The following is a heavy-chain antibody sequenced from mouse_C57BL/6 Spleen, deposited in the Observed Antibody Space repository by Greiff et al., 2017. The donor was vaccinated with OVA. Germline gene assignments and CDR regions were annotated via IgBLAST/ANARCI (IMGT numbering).Heavy chain of an antibody. D-gene: IGHD2-4*01. CDR2: IWSGGST. J-gene: IGHJ2*01. CDR1: GFSLTSYG. CDR3: ARNQDYDYGFDY. Sequence: VMLVESGPGLVQPSQSLSITCTVSGFSLTSYGVHWVRQSPGKGLEWLGVIWSGGSTDYNAAFISRLSISKDNSKSQVFFKMNSLQADNTAIYYCARNQDYDYGFDYWGQGTTLTVSS. V-gene: IGHV2-2*01.